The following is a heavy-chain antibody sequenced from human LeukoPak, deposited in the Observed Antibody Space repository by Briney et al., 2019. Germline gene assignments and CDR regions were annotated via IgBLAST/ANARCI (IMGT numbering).Heavy chain of an antibody. V-gene: IGHV3-64*05. J-gene: IGHJ4*02. Sequence: GGSLRLSCSASGFAFSRYGMHWVRQAPGKGLEYVSSISSSGGSTNYADSVKGRFTISRDNSKNTLYVDMSSLRPEDTAVYYCVKDRVGDSVFDYWGQGTLVTVSS. CDR1: GFAFSRYG. CDR2: ISSSGGST. D-gene: IGHD4-17*01. CDR3: VKDRVGDSVFDY.